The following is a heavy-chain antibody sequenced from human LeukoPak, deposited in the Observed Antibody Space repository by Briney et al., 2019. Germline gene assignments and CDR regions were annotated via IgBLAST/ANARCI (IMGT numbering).Heavy chain of an antibody. D-gene: IGHD3-10*02. J-gene: IGHJ4*02. Sequence: ASVKVSCKASGYTFTSYYMHWVRQAPGQGLEWMGIINPSGGSTSYAQKFQGRVTMTRDTSTSTAYMELRSLRSDDTAVYYCARQTLWSAYYFDYWGQGTLVTVSS. V-gene: IGHV1-46*01. CDR2: INPSGGST. CDR1: GYTFTSYY. CDR3: ARQTLWSAYYFDY.